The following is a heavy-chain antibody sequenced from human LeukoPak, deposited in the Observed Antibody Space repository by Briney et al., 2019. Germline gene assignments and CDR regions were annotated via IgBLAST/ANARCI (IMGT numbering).Heavy chain of an antibody. V-gene: IGHV3-11*04. Sequence: GGSLRLSCAASGFTFSDYYMSWIRQAPGKGLEWVSYISSSGSTIYYAVKGRFTISRDNAKNSLYLQMNSLRAEDTAVYYCARGEDDRSGAFDIWGQGTMVTVSS. CDR2: ISSSGSTI. D-gene: IGHD1-1*01. CDR3: ARGEDDRSGAFDI. J-gene: IGHJ3*02. CDR1: GFTFSDYY.